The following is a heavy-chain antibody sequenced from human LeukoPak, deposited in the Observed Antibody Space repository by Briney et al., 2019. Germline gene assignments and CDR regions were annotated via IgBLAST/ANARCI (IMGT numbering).Heavy chain of an antibody. V-gene: IGHV1-2*06. D-gene: IGHD6-6*01. CDR1: GYTFTGYY. Sequence: ASVKVSCKASGYTFTGYYMHWVRQAPGQGLEWMGRINPNSGGTNYAQKFQGRVTMTRDMSISTAYMELSRLRSDDTAVYYCARVGGHIYSSSPDFDYWGQGTLVTVSS. J-gene: IGHJ4*02. CDR3: ARVGGHIYSSSPDFDY. CDR2: INPNSGGT.